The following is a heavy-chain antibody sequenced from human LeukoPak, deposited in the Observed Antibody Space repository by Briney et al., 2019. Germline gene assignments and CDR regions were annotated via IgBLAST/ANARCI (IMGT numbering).Heavy chain of an antibody. CDR1: GFTFSSYG. D-gene: IGHD6-25*01. Sequence: GGSLRLSCAASGFTFSSYGMHWVRQAPGKGLEWVAVISYDGSNKYYADSVKGRFTISRDNSKYTLYLQMNSLRAEDTAVYYCAKGGSDLGYWGQGTLVTVSS. V-gene: IGHV3-30*18. CDR2: ISYDGSNK. CDR3: AKGGSDLGY. J-gene: IGHJ4*02.